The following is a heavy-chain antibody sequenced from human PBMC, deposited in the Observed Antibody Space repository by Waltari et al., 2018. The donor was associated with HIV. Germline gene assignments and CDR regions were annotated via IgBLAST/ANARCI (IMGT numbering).Heavy chain of an antibody. CDR2: IWYDGSNR. D-gene: IGHD2-8*01. CDR1: GFTFSSYG. J-gene: IGHJ4*02. Sequence: QVQLVESGGGVVQPGRSLRLSCVASGFTFSSYGMHWVRQAPGKGLDWVAVIWYDGSNRYYADSVKGRFTISRDNSKNTLYLQMNSLRVEDTAVYYCAIYTTNPLFDYWGQGTLVTVSS. CDR3: AIYTTNPLFDY. V-gene: IGHV3-33*01.